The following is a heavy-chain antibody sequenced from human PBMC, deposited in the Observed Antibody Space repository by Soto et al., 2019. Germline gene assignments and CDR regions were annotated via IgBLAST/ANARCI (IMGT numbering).Heavy chain of an antibody. V-gene: IGHV3-49*04. J-gene: IGHJ5*02. Sequence: GSLRLSCAASGLTFSNTWLNWVRQGPVRGLEWVGFIRSKAYGGTTEYAASVKGRFTISRDDSKSIAYLQMNSLKTEDTAVYYCTRPTVRVVPATFDPWGQGTLVTVSS. D-gene: IGHD2-2*01. CDR1: GLTFSNTW. CDR3: TRPTVRVVPATFDP. CDR2: IRSKAYGGTT.